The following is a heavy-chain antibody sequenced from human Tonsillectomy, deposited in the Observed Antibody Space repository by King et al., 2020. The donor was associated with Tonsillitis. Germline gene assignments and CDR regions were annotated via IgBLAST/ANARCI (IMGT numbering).Heavy chain of an antibody. J-gene: IGHJ4*02. D-gene: IGHD4-17*01. Sequence: EVQLVESGGGLVQPGGSLRLSCAASGFTFSSYAMSWVRQAPGKGLEWVSAISGSGGSTYYADSVKGRFTISRDNSKNTLYLQMNSLRAEDTAVYYCAMAPDDYGDYGNGYFDYWGQGTLVTVSS. CDR1: GFTFSSYA. CDR3: AMAPDDYGDYGNGYFDY. CDR2: ISGSGGST. V-gene: IGHV3-23*04.